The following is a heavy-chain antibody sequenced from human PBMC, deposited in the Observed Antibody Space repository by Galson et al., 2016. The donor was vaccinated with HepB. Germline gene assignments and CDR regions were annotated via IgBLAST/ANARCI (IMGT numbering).Heavy chain of an antibody. CDR2: IYSGGST. CDR1: GFSVSSSY. Sequence: SLRLSCAASGFSVSSSYMTWVRQTPGKGLEWVSIIYSGGSTYYADSVKGRFTISRDTSKNTLSLQLNGLRAEDTAMYYCARAMPSNRYGPLGYSWGQGTLVTVSS. V-gene: IGHV3-53*01. D-gene: IGHD1-1*01. J-gene: IGHJ4*02. CDR3: ARAMPSNRYGPLGYS.